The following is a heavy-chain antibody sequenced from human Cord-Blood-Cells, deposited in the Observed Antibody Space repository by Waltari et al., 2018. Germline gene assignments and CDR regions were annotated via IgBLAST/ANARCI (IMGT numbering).Heavy chain of an antibody. D-gene: IGHD6-13*01. V-gene: IGHV3-30-3*01. J-gene: IGHJ4*02. CDR1: GFPFSSYD. Sequence: QVQLVESGGGVVQPGRSLRLSCAASGFPFSSYDMHWVRQAPGKGLEWVAVISYDGSNKYYADSVKGRFTISRDNSKNTLYLQMNSLRAEDTAVYYCANSGYSSSWPFDYWGQGTLVAVSS. CDR2: ISYDGSNK. CDR3: ANSGYSSSWPFDY.